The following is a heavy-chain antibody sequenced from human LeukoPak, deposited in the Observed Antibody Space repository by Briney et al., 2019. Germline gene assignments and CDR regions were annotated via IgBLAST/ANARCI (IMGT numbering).Heavy chain of an antibody. CDR1: GFTFNSYG. CDR2: ISYDGSNK. Sequence: GGSLRLSCAASGFTFNSYGMHWVRQAPGKGLEGVAVISYDGSNKYYADSVKGRFTISRDNSKNTLYLQMNSLRAEDTAVYYCVKDRGSGYSLYYFHDWGQGTLVTVSS. CDR3: VKDRGSGYSLYYFHD. V-gene: IGHV3-30*18. D-gene: IGHD3-22*01. J-gene: IGHJ4*02.